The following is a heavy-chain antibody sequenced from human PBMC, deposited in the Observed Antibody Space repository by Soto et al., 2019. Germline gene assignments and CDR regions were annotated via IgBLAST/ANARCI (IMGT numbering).Heavy chain of an antibody. CDR1: VGSINNNNYY. Sequence: ETLSLTCTVSVGSINNNNYYWAWIRQPPGKGLSWIASIYYDGSTYYNSSLKSRVTISRDTSKNHFSLRLTSMTAADTAVYYCATVLVGATRHPDSDSWGQGTLVTVSS. CDR3: ATVLVGATRHPDSDS. D-gene: IGHD2-15*01. V-gene: IGHV4-39*02. J-gene: IGHJ4*02. CDR2: IYYDGST.